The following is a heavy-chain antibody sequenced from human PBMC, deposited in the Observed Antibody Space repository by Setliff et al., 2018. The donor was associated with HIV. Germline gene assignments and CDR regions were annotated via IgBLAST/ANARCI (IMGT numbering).Heavy chain of an antibody. V-gene: IGHV4-4*08. J-gene: IGHJ3*01. CDR3: ARVRSYGSAYDAFDV. CDR1: GGSISSYY. Sequence: PSETLSLTCTVSGGSISSYYWSWIRQPPGKGLEWLGCIYSGGSTNYNPSLESRVTISLDTSKNQFSLRLTSVTAADTAVYYCARVRSYGSAYDAFDVWGPGTMVTVS. D-gene: IGHD3-10*01. CDR2: IYSGGST.